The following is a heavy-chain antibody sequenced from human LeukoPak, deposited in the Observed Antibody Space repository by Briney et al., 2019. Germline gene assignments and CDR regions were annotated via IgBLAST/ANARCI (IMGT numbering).Heavy chain of an antibody. Sequence: ASVKVSCKASGYTFTSYGISWVRQAPGQGLEWMGWISAYNDNTNYAQKLQGRVTMTTDTSTSKAYMELRSLTSDDTAVYYCARVPKWGTSLINWFDPWGQGTLVTVSS. D-gene: IGHD2-2*01. J-gene: IGHJ5*02. CDR1: GYTFTSYG. V-gene: IGHV1-18*01. CDR2: ISAYNDNT. CDR3: ARVPKWGTSLINWFDP.